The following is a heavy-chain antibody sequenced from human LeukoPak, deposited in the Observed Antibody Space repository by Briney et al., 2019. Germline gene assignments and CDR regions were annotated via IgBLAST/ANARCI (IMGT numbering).Heavy chain of an antibody. CDR2: MNPNSGNT. CDR3: AREDCSGGSCYSIDP. CDR1: GYTFTSYD. J-gene: IGHJ5*02. D-gene: IGHD2-15*01. V-gene: IGHV1-8*01. Sequence: GASVKVSCKASGYTFTSYDINWVRPATGQGLEWMGWMNPNSGNTGYAQKFQGRVTMTRNTSISTAYMELSSLRSEDTAVYYCAREDCSGGSCYSIDPWGQGTLVTVSS.